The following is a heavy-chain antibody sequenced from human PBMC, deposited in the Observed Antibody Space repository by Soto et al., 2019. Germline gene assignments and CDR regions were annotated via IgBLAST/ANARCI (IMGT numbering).Heavy chain of an antibody. CDR2: VYYRGST. Sequence: SETLSLTCTVSGGSISSYYWSWIRQPPGKGLEWIGYVYYRGSTSYIPSLKSRVTISRDNSKNTLYLQMNSLRGDDTAVYSCASQYYSGTFHFDSWGQGTLVTVSS. J-gene: IGHJ4*02. CDR3: ASQYYSGTFHFDS. D-gene: IGHD4-4*01. V-gene: IGHV4-59*01. CDR1: GGSISSYY.